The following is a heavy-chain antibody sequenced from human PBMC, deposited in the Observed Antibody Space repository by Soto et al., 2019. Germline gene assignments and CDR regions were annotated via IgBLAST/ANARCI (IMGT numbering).Heavy chain of an antibody. Sequence: ASVKVSCKASGYTFTSYAMHWVRQAPGQRLEWMGWINAGNGNTKYSQKFQGRVTITRDTSASTAYMEPSSLRSEDTAVYYCARTDIVVVPAAMGFDYWGQGTLVTVS. CDR3: ARTDIVVVPAAMGFDY. J-gene: IGHJ4*02. V-gene: IGHV1-3*01. CDR1: GYTFTSYA. CDR2: INAGNGNT. D-gene: IGHD2-2*01.